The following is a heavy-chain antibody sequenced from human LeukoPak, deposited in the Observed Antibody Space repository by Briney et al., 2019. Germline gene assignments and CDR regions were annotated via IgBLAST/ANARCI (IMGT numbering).Heavy chain of an antibody. Sequence: GGSLRLYCAASRFTLSSYSMNWVRQAPGKGLEWVSSISSSSSYIYYADSVKGRFTISRDNAKNSLYLQMNSLRAEDTAVYYCARGHTNNSGRDYWGQGTLVTVSS. CDR2: ISSSSSYI. CDR3: ARGHTNNSGRDY. J-gene: IGHJ4*02. V-gene: IGHV3-21*01. D-gene: IGHD7-27*01. CDR1: RFTLSSYS.